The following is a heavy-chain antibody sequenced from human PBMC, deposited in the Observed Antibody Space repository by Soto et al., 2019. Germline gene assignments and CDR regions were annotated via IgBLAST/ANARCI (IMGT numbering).Heavy chain of an antibody. CDR2: ISAYNGNT. D-gene: IGHD3-22*01. CDR1: GYTFTSYG. Sequence: ASVKVSCKASGYTFTSYGISWVRQAPGQGLEWMGWISAYNGNTNYAQKLQGRVTMTTDTSTSTAYMELRSLRSDDTAVYYCARWGSSGYYKSYFDYWGQGTLVTVS. V-gene: IGHV1-18*01. J-gene: IGHJ4*02. CDR3: ARWGSSGYYKSYFDY.